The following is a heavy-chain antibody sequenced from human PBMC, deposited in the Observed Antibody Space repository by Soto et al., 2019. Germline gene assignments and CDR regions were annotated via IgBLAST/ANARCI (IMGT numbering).Heavy chain of an antibody. Sequence: HPGGSLRLSCAASGFTFSSYWMSWVRQAPGKGLEWVANIKQDGSEKYYVDSAKGRFTISRDNAKNSLYLQMNSLRAEDTAVYYCARFPFAGRYYYGMDVWGQGTTVTVSS. CDR3: ARFPFAGRYYYGMDV. J-gene: IGHJ6*02. CDR2: IKQDGSEK. CDR1: GFTFSSYW. V-gene: IGHV3-7*01.